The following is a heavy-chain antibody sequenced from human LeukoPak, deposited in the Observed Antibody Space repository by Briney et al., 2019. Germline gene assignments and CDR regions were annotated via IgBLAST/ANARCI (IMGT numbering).Heavy chain of an antibody. CDR1: GGTFSSYA. CDR3: ARVRVVPAAIGGMHV. J-gene: IGHJ6*02. V-gene: IGHV1-69*01. Sequence: GSSVKVSCKASGGTFSSYAISWVRQAPGQGLEWMGGIIPILGTANYAQKFQGRVTITADESTSTAYMELSSLRSEDTAVYYCARVRVVPAAIGGMHVWGQGTTVTVSS. CDR2: IIPILGTA. D-gene: IGHD2-2*02.